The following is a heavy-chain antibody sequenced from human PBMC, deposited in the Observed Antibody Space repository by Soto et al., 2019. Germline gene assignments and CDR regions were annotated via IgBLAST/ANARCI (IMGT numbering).Heavy chain of an antibody. Sequence: SETLSLTCTVAGGSSSSYYWSWVRQPPGKGLEWIGYIYYSGFPNYNPSLKSRVTISVDTSKNQFSLKLSSVTAEDTAVYYCARGQDSGSWIIDHSGQRTLLTVSS. J-gene: IGHJ4*02. V-gene: IGHV4-59*01. CDR2: IYYSGFP. CDR3: ARGQDSGSWIIDH. CDR1: GGSSSSYY. D-gene: IGHD6-13*01.